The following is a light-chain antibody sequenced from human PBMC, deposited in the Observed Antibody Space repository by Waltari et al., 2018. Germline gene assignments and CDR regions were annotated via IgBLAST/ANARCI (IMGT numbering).Light chain of an antibody. Sequence: DIQMTQSPSSLSASVGDRVTITCRASQGISNALAWYQQKPGRAPNLLLYAASRSKSGVPSRFSGGGSGTDYTLTISSLQPEDFATYYCHQYYLPPWTFGQGTKVEIK. CDR2: AAS. J-gene: IGKJ1*01. CDR3: HQYYLPPWT. V-gene: IGKV1-NL1*01. CDR1: QGISNA.